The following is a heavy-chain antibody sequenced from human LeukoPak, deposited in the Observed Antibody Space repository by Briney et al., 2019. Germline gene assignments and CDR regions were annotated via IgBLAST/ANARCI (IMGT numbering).Heavy chain of an antibody. D-gene: IGHD3-10*01. V-gene: IGHV4-31*03. CDR2: IYYSGST. CDR1: GGSISSGGYY. J-gene: IGHJ5*02. Sequence: SETLSLTCTVSGGSISSGGYYWSWIRQHPGKGLEWIGYIYYSGSTYYNPSLKSRVTISVDTSKNQFSLKLSSVTAADTAVYYCARGKPLYGSGWDWFDPWGQGTLVTVSS. CDR3: ARGKPLYGSGWDWFDP.